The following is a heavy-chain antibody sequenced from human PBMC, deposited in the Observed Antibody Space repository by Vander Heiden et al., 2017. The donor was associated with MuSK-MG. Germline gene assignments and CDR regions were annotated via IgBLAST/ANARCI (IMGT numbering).Heavy chain of an antibody. J-gene: IGHJ4*02. CDR2: ISYDGSNK. CDR3: AREGSSSWGGYFDY. Sequence: QVRLVESGGGVVQPGRSLRLSCAASGFTFSSYAMHWVRQAPGKGLEWVAVISYDGSNKYYADSVKGRFTISRDNSKNTLYLQMNSLRAEDTAVYYCAREGSSSWGGYFDYWGQGTLVTVSS. D-gene: IGHD6-13*01. V-gene: IGHV3-30-3*01. CDR1: GFTFSSYA.